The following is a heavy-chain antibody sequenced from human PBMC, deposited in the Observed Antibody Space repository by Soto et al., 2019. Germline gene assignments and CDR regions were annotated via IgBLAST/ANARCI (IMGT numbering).Heavy chain of an antibody. Sequence: EVQLLESGGGLVQPGGSLRLSCAASGFTFSSYAMSWVRQAPGKGLEWVSAISSSGGSTYYADSVRGRFTISRDNYKNTLYLQMNSLRAEDTAVYYCVSSRLYCSSTSCYFGYWGQGTLVTVSS. CDR1: GFTFSSYA. CDR3: VSSRLYCSSTSCYFGY. V-gene: IGHV3-23*01. CDR2: ISSSGGST. D-gene: IGHD2-2*01. J-gene: IGHJ4*02.